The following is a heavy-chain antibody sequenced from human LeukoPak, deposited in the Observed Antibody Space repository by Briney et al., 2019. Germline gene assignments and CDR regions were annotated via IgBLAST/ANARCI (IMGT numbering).Heavy chain of an antibody. CDR2: ISSSGSTI. V-gene: IGHV3-48*03. D-gene: IGHD3-10*02. CDR3: AELGITMIGGV. CDR1: GFTLSDYV. Sequence: GGSLRLSCSASGFTLSDYVMHWVRQAPGKGLEWVSYISSSGSTIYYADSVEGRFTISRDNAKNSLYLQMNSLRAEDTAVYYCAELGITMIGGVWGKGTTVTISS. J-gene: IGHJ6*04.